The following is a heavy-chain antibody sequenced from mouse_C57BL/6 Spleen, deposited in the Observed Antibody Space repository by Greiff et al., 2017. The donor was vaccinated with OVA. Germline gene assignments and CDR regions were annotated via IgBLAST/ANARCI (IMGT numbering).Heavy chain of an antibody. Sequence: QVQLQQSGAELARPGASVKLSCKASGYTFTSYGISWVKQRTGQGLEWIGEIYPRSGNTYYNEKFKGKATLTADKSSSTAYMELRSLTSEDSAVYFCARIPPTNYYGSSYYFDYWGHGTTLTVSS. CDR3: ARIPPTNYYGSSYYFDY. CDR2: IYPRSGNT. J-gene: IGHJ2*01. V-gene: IGHV1-81*01. CDR1: GYTFTSYG. D-gene: IGHD1-1*01.